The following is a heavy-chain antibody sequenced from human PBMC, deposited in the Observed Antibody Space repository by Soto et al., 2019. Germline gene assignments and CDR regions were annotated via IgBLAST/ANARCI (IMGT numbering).Heavy chain of an antibody. CDR2: ISYDGSNK. J-gene: IGHJ3*02. CDR1: GFTFSSYA. CDR3: ARGSLVRDAFDI. D-gene: IGHD6-13*01. Sequence: SLRLSCAASGFTFSSYAMHWVRQAPGKGLEWVAVISYDGSNKYYADSVKGRFTISRDNSKNTLYLQMNSLRAEDTAVYYCARGSLVRDAFDIRGQGTMVTVSS. V-gene: IGHV3-30-3*01.